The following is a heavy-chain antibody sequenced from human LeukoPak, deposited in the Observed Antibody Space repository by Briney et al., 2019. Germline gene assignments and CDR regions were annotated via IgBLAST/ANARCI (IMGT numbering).Heavy chain of an antibody. Sequence: GVSLRLSCAASGFRFSSYAISWVRQAPGKGLEWVSAISSSGVSTYYADSVKGRFTVSRDNSKNTLYLQMSSLRAEDTAVYYCAKDERNWNYNLASQTYDWGQGTLVTVSS. CDR3: AKDERNWNYNLASQTYD. CDR2: ISSSGVST. J-gene: IGHJ4*02. D-gene: IGHD1-7*01. V-gene: IGHV3-23*01. CDR1: GFRFSSYA.